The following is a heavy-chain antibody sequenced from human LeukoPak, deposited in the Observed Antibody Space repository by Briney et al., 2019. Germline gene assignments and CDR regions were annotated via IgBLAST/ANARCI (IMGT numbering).Heavy chain of an antibody. J-gene: IGHJ3*01. Sequence: SETLSLTCAVYGGSFSGYYWSWIRQPPGKGLEWIGEINHSGSTNYNPSLKSRVAILLDTSKTQFSLKLNSVTAADTAVYYCARAPYLSGASWGQGTMVTVSS. CDR1: GGSFSGYY. CDR3: ARAPYLSGAS. CDR2: INHSGST. D-gene: IGHD2-15*01. V-gene: IGHV4-34*01.